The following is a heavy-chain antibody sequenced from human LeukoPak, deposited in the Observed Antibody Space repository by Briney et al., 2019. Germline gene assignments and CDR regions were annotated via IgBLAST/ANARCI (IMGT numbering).Heavy chain of an antibody. CDR1: GYTFTGYY. J-gene: IGHJ4*02. CDR3: AREEEGGTFDY. V-gene: IGHV1-2*02. CDR2: INPNSGGT. Sequence: ASVKVSCKASGYTFTGYYMHWVRQAPGQGLEWMGWINPNSGGTNCAQKFQGRVTMTRDTSISTAYMEMSRLRSDDTAVYYCAREEEGGTFDYWGQGTLVTVSS. D-gene: IGHD3-16*01.